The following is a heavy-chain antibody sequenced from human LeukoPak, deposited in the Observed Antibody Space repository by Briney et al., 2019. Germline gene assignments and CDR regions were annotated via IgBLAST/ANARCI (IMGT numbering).Heavy chain of an antibody. CDR2: ISPYHGDT. D-gene: IGHD2-2*01. V-gene: IGHV1-18*01. Sequence: PSVKVSCKASGYTFTNDGITWVRQAPGQGLEWMGWISPYHGDTYYAQKFQGRVTMTTDTSTTTAYMELKSLTSDDTAVYYCARGSGQYCSRTSCYLYAFDIWGQGTMVTVSS. CDR3: ARGSGQYCSRTSCYLYAFDI. J-gene: IGHJ3*02. CDR1: GYTFTNDG.